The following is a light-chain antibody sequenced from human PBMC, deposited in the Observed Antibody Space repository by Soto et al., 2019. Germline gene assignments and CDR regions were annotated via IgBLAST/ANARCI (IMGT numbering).Light chain of an antibody. CDR2: GAS. J-gene: IGKJ5*01. Sequence: EIVLTQSPATLSLSAWERATLCCKASQSVSSYLAWYQQKPGQAPRLLIYGASTRATGIPARFSGSGSGTEFTLTISSLQSEDFAVYYCQQYNNWPSITFGQGTRLEIK. V-gene: IGKV3-15*01. CDR3: QQYNNWPSIT. CDR1: QSVSSY.